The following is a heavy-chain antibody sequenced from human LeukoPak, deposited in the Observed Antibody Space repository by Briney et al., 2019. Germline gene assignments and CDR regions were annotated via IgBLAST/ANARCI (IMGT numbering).Heavy chain of an antibody. CDR2: MNPNSGNT. Sequence: ASVKVSCKASGYTFTSYDINWVRQATGQGLEWMGWMNPNSGNTGYAQKIQGRVTMTRNTSISTAYMELSSLRSEDTAVYYCARGHIVYSSGWRGFDYWGQGTLVTVSS. D-gene: IGHD6-19*01. V-gene: IGHV1-8*01. CDR3: ARGHIVYSSGWRGFDY. J-gene: IGHJ4*02. CDR1: GYTFTSYD.